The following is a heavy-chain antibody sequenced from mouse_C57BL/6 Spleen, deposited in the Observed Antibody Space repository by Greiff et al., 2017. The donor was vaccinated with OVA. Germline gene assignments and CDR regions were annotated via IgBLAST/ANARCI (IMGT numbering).Heavy chain of an antibody. CDR2: INPNNGGT. J-gene: IGHJ4*01. V-gene: IGHV1-26*01. CDR3: ATRGYDPEAMDY. Sequence: EVQLQQSGPELVKPGASVKISCKASGYTFTDYYMNWVKQSHGKSLEWIGDINPNNGGTSYNQKFKGKATLTVDKSSSTAYMELRSLTSEDSAVYYCATRGYDPEAMDYWGQGTSVTVSS. D-gene: IGHD2-2*01. CDR1: GYTFTDYY.